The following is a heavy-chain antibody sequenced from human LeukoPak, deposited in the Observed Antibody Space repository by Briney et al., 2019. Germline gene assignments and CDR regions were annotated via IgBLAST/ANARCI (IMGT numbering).Heavy chain of an antibody. D-gene: IGHD3-22*01. CDR1: GYTFTGYY. Sequence: ASVKVSCKASGYTFTGYYMHWVRQAPGQGLEWMGWINPSSGGTNYAQKFQGRVSMTRDTSISTAYMELSRLRSDDTAVYYCARDYYDSSGYYYYFDYWGQGTLVTVSS. V-gene: IGHV1-2*02. CDR2: INPSSGGT. CDR3: ARDYYDSSGYYYYFDY. J-gene: IGHJ4*02.